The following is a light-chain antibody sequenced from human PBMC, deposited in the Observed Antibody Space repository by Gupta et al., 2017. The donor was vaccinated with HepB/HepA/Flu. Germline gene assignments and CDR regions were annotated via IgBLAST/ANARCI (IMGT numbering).Light chain of an antibody. CDR2: GSF. CDR1: QRISTN. J-gene: IGKJ4*01. V-gene: IGKV3-15*01. Sequence: EIVMTQSPVTLSVSPGERATLSCRASQRISTNLAWYQQKPGQAPSVLIYGSFTRATGIPARFSGSGSGTEFTLTISSLQSEDVAVYFCQQDNNWPPTFGGGTKLEIK. CDR3: QQDNNWPPT.